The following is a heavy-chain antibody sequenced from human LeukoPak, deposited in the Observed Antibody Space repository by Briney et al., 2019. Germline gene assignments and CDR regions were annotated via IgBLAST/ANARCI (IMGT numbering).Heavy chain of an antibody. V-gene: IGHV3-23*01. CDR1: GFTFSSYA. J-gene: IGHJ4*02. Sequence: PGGSLRLSCAASGFTFSSYAMSWVRQAPGKGLEWVSAISGSGGSTYYADSVKGRFTISRDNSKNTLYLQMNSLRAEDTAVYYCARHSYITMVRGFLDYWGQGTLVTVSS. CDR2: ISGSGGST. CDR3: ARHSYITMVRGFLDY. D-gene: IGHD3-10*01.